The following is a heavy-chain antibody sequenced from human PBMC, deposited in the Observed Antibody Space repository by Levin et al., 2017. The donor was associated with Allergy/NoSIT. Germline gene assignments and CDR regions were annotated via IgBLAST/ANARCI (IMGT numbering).Heavy chain of an antibody. CDR2: ISGSGGRT. CDR3: AKDRDDYGDYLFDY. Sequence: GESLKISCAASGFTFSSYVMSWVRQAPGKGLELVSSISGSGGRTNYADSVKGRFTISRDNSKNTVYLQVNSLRVEDTAVYYCAKDRDDYGDYLFDYWGQGTLVTVSS. CDR1: GFTFSSYV. V-gene: IGHV3-23*01. D-gene: IGHD4-17*01. J-gene: IGHJ4*02.